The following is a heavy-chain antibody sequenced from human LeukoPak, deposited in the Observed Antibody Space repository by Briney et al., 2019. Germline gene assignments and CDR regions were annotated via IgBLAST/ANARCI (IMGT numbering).Heavy chain of an antibody. Sequence: ASVKVSCKAFGYTFTSYYMHWVRQAPGQGLEWMGIINPSGGSTTYAQKFQGRVTMTRDTSTSTVYMALSSLTPEDTAVYYCARAGYWAASGYATIWGQGTLVTVSS. J-gene: IGHJ4*02. CDR2: INPSGGST. D-gene: IGHD6-13*01. V-gene: IGHV1-46*03. CDR1: GYTFTSYY. CDR3: ARAGYWAASGYATI.